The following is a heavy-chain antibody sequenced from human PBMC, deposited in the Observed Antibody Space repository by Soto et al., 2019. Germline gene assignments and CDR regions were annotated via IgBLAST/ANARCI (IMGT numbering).Heavy chain of an antibody. V-gene: IGHV1-18*04. D-gene: IGHD5-12*01. CDR3: ARDIGYSGYDPRPPDY. CDR2: ISAYNGNT. CDR1: GYTFTSYG. Sequence: VQLVQSGTEVKKPGASVKVSCKASGYTFTSYGISWVRQAPGQGLEWMGWISAYNGNTNYAQKLQGRITMTTDTCTGKARMERRSLRTDDTAVYYCARDIGYSGYDPRPPDYWGQGTPVP. J-gene: IGHJ4*02.